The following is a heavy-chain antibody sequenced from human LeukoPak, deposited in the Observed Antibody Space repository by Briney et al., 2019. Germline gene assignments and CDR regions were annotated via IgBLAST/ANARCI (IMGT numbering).Heavy chain of an antibody. CDR3: ARDPGCSSTSCYYPGYFDY. V-gene: IGHV4-31*03. CDR1: GGSISSGGYY. Sequence: SQTLSLTCTVSGGSISSGGYYWSWIRQHPGKGLEWIGYIYYSGSTYYSPSLKSRVTISVDTSKNQFSLKLSSVTAADMAVYYCARDPGCSSTSCYYPGYFDYWGQGTLVTVSS. D-gene: IGHD2-2*01. CDR2: IYYSGST. J-gene: IGHJ4*02.